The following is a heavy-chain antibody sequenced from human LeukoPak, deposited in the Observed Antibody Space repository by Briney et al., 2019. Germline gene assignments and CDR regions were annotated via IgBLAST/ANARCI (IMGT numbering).Heavy chain of an antibody. CDR2: ISGTGGST. V-gene: IGHV3-23*01. J-gene: IGHJ4*02. D-gene: IGHD5-12*01. Sequence: GESLRLSRAASGFTISSYAMSWVRQVPGKGLAWVSAISGTGGSTYYADSVRGRFTISRDNSKNTLYLQMNSLRAEDTAVYYCAKGGLRTHSDYWGQGTLVTVSS. CDR1: GFTISSYA. CDR3: AKGGLRTHSDY.